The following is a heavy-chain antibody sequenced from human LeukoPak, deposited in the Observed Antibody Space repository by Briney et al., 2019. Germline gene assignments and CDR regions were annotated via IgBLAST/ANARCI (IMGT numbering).Heavy chain of an antibody. Sequence: GGSLRLSCVASGFTFTKYWMSWVRQAPGQGLEWVANINQDGSEKYYLDSAKGRFTISRDNARNSLYLQVNSLRAEDTAVYYCARGGTSGYSSTRHFWGGNYYFDYWGQGSLVTVSS. CDR1: GFTFTKYW. CDR2: INQDGSEK. CDR3: ARGGTSGYSSTRHFWGGNYYFDY. J-gene: IGHJ4*02. D-gene: IGHD2-2*01. V-gene: IGHV3-7*01.